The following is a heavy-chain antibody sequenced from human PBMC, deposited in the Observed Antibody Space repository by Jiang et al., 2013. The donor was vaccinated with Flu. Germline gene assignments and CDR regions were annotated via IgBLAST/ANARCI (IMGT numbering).Heavy chain of an antibody. CDR3: ARDSGYSSTWLDS. J-gene: IGHJ5*01. Sequence: EWVASISSSTRYIYYADSLRGRFTISRDTAKTSLYLQMSSLRVDDTAVYYCARDSGYSSTWLDSWGQGTQVTVPS. CDR2: ISSSTRYI. V-gene: IGHV3-21*01. D-gene: IGHD6-13*01.